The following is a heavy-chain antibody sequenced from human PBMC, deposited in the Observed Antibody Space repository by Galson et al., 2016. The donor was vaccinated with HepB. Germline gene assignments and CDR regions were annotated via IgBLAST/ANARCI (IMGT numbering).Heavy chain of an antibody. Sequence: SVKVSCKASGGTFTTYPITRVRQAPGQGPECLGRIIPLLGIPKYAQKFQGRLTITADKSTSTTYMELTSLRSEDTAVYYCARPSSGWANDAFDIWGQGTMVTVSS. CDR3: ARPSSGWANDAFDI. CDR2: IIPLLGIP. J-gene: IGHJ3*02. V-gene: IGHV1-69*02. CDR1: GGTFTTYP. D-gene: IGHD6-19*01.